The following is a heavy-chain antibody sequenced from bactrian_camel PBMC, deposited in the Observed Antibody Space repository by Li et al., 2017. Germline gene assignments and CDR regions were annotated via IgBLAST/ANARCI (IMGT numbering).Heavy chain of an antibody. V-gene: IGHV3S31*01. CDR3: AAQFRLGCGRQTSDFAF. D-gene: IGHD5*01. CDR1: GYTYTRSTRC. J-gene: IGHJ6*01. CDR2: VYPDSGST. Sequence: DVQLVESGGGSVQAGGSLTLSCAASGYTYTRSTRCMGWFRQVEGKAREGVAAVYPDSGSTYYADSVKGRFTISKDNDKNTLYLQMNSLKPEDTAMYYCAAQFRLGCGRQTSDFAFWGQGTQVTVS.